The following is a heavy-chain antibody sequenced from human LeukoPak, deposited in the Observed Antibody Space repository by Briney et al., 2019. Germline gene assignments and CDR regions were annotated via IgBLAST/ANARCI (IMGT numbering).Heavy chain of an antibody. J-gene: IGHJ4*02. Sequence: GGSLRLSCAASGFTFSSYWMSWVRQAPGKGLEWVANTKQDGSEKYYVDSVKGRFTISRDNAKNSLYLQMNSLRAEDTAVYYCARRSDSSGYYDFDYWGQGTLVTVSS. CDR3: ARRSDSSGYYDFDY. V-gene: IGHV3-7*01. D-gene: IGHD3-22*01. CDR1: GFTFSSYW. CDR2: TKQDGSEK.